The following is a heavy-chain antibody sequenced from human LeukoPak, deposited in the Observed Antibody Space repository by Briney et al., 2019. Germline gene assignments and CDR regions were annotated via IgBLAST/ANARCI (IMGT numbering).Heavy chain of an antibody. D-gene: IGHD3-22*01. CDR2: IYYSGST. J-gene: IGHJ5*02. CDR3: ARGITMIVVVITTKPGWFDP. V-gene: IGHV4-39*07. CDR1: SGSIDSYY. Sequence: SETLSLTCSVSSGSIDSYYWGWIRQPPGKGLEWIGSIYYSGSTYYNPSLKSRVTISVDTSKNQFSLKLSSVTAADTAVYYCARGITMIVVVITTKPGWFDPWGQGTLVTVSS.